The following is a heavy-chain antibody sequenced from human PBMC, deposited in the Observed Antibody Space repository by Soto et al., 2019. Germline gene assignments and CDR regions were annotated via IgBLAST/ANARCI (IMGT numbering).Heavy chain of an antibody. CDR2: ISGYNADT. CDR3: ARVLRWSSGWAFDS. CDR1: GYIFTDYG. J-gene: IGHJ4*02. Sequence: QLVQSGAEVKKPGASVRVSCKASGYIFTDYGISWVRQAPGQGLEWMGWISGYNADTSYAQRLQDRVKMTIDTSTRTAYMELTSLTSDDTAVYYCARVLRWSSGWAFDSWGQGTLVTVSS. V-gene: IGHV1-18*04. D-gene: IGHD6-19*01.